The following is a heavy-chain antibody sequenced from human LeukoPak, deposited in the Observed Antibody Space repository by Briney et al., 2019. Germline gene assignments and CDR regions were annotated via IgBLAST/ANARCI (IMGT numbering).Heavy chain of an antibody. CDR3: ARVNSGYDRGKTLTTYFDY. J-gene: IGHJ4*02. CDR2: ISYDGSNK. CDR1: GFTFSSYA. Sequence: GGSLRLSCAASGFTFSSYAMHWVRQAPGKGLEWVAVISYDGSNKYYADSVKGRFTISRDNSKNTLYLQMNSLRAEDTAVYYCARVNSGYDRGKTLTTYFDYWGQGTLVTVSS. V-gene: IGHV3-30-3*01. D-gene: IGHD5-12*01.